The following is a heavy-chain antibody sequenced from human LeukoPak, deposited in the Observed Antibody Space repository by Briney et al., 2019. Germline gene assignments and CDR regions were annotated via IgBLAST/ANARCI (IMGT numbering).Heavy chain of an antibody. J-gene: IGHJ6*03. Sequence: SVKVSCKASGGTFSSYAISWVRQAPGQGLEWMGRIIPIFGTADYAQKFQGRVTITTDESTSTAYMELSSLRSEDTAVYCCARDWGAARSYYYYYMDVWGKGTTVTVSS. CDR2: IIPIFGTA. CDR1: GGTFSSYA. V-gene: IGHV1-69*05. CDR3: ARDWGAARSYYYYYMDV. D-gene: IGHD6-6*01.